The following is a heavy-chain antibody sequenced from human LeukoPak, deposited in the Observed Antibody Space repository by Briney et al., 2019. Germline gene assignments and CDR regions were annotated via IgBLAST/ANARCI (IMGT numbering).Heavy chain of an antibody. V-gene: IGHV3-21*01. CDR3: ARDSPPDI. Sequence: GGSLRLSCAASGFTFSNYNMNWVRQAPGKVLEWVSSITYSNTYIYYADSVKGRFTNSRDNAKNSVYLEMNSLRAEDTAVYYCARDSPPDIWGQGTMVTVSS. J-gene: IGHJ3*02. CDR2: ITYSNTYI. CDR1: GFTFSNYN.